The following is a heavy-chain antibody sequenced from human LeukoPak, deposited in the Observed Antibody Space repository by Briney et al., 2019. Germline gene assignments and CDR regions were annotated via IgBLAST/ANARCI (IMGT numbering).Heavy chain of an antibody. CDR2: IYHSGST. CDR1: GGSISSSNW. CDR3: ARDATNLVAAAVMGDGGIDY. J-gene: IGHJ4*02. D-gene: IGHD6-13*01. V-gene: IGHV4-4*02. Sequence: SGTLSLTCAVSGGSISSSNWWSWVRQPPGKGLEWIGEIYHSGSTNYNPSLKSRVTISVDKSKNQFSLKLSSVTAADTAVYYCARDATNLVAAAVMGDGGIDYWGQGTLVTVSS.